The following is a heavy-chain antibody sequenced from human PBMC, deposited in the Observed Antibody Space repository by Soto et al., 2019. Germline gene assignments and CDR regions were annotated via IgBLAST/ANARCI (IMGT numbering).Heavy chain of an antibody. CDR2: IYSGTDS. Sequence: PGGSLRLSCAASGITVSNNYMSWVRQAPGKGLEWVSVIYSGTDSYYADSVKGRFTISRLKSKNTLYLHMNSLRPEDTAVYYCARVLRPNYYDTSGPFDYWGQGALVTVSS. V-gene: IGHV3-53*04. D-gene: IGHD3-22*01. CDR3: ARVLRPNYYDTSGPFDY. CDR1: GITVSNNY. J-gene: IGHJ4*02.